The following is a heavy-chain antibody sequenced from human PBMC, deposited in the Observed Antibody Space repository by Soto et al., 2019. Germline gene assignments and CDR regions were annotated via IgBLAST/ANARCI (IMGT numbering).Heavy chain of an antibody. V-gene: IGHV3-73*02. CDR3: SRDDADWLFN. Sequence: EVQLVESGGGVVQPGGSLKLSCAASGFTFSGSAMQCVRQASGEGLEWLGRIGSRGDSYATAYAASVKDRFTISRDDSKNTAFLQMNNLKTEDTAVYYCSRDDADWLFNWGQGALVTVSS. J-gene: IGHJ4*02. CDR2: IGSRGDSYAT. D-gene: IGHD4-17*01. CDR1: GFTFSGSA.